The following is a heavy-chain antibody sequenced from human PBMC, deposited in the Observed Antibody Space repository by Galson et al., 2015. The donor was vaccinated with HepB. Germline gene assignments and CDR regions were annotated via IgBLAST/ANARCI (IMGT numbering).Heavy chain of an antibody. D-gene: IGHD3-22*01. Sequence: LSLTCTVSGGSISSYYWSWIRQPPGKGLEWIGYIYYSGSTNYNPSLKSRVTISVDTSKNQFSLKLSSVTAADTAVYYCARGYYYDSSGYSGPYFDYWGQGTLVTVSS. CDR3: ARGYYYDSSGYSGPYFDY. J-gene: IGHJ4*02. CDR1: GGSISSYY. CDR2: IYYSGST. V-gene: IGHV4-59*01.